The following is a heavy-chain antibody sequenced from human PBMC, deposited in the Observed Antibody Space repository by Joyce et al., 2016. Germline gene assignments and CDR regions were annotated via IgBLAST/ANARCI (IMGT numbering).Heavy chain of an antibody. Sequence: QVQVVQSGAEVKKPGSSVKVSCKASGGTFRTYALNWVRQAPGQGLEWMGGISPIFGTTNYAQKYQGRTTITADESTETASMELDRLTSMDSAMYYCVIADSTWPGTMRFWGQGTLVTVSS. V-gene: IGHV1-69*12. CDR3: VIADSTWPGTMRF. D-gene: IGHD4-11*01. J-gene: IGHJ4*02. CDR1: GGTFRTYA. CDR2: ISPIFGTT.